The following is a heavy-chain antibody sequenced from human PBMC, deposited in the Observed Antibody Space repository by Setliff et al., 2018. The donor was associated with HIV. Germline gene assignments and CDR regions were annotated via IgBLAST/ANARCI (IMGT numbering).Heavy chain of an antibody. CDR1: GDSFIGYY. V-gene: IGHV4-34*01. CDR3: VRGRCPMHGDAFDV. J-gene: IGHJ3*01. Sequence: SETLSLTCAVYGDSFIGYYWTWIRQSPGKGLEWIGEIDHSGNTNYNPSPKSRITISADTSKNQFSLKLTSVSAADTAVYYCVRGRCPMHGDAFDVWGRGAMVTVSS. D-gene: IGHD2-2*01. CDR2: IDHSGNT.